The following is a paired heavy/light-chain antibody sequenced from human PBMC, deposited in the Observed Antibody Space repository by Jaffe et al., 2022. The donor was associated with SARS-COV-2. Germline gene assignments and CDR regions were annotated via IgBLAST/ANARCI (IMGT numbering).Heavy chain of an antibody. CDR1: GFTFSTYW. CDR2: IGHYGSGE. Sequence: EVQLVESGGGLVQPGESLRLSCAASGFTFSTYWMAWVRQAPGKGLEWVANIGHYGSGEYNVDSVRGRFTISRDNAKDSLYLQMNSLRADDTAVYYCARENWGTFDLWGQGTLVTVSS. D-gene: IGHD7-27*01. V-gene: IGHV3-7*01. CDR3: ARENWGTFDL. J-gene: IGHJ4*02.
Light chain of an antibody. J-gene: IGKJ1*01. Sequence: DIQMTQSPSSLSASVGDRVTITCRASQGIRGDLDWYQQKPGKAPRPLISGASSLQSGVPSRFSGSGSGTEFTLTISSLQPEDFATYYCLQHNSYPRTFGQGTKVEIK. CDR2: GAS. CDR3: LQHNSYPRT. V-gene: IGKV1-17*01. CDR1: QGIRGD.